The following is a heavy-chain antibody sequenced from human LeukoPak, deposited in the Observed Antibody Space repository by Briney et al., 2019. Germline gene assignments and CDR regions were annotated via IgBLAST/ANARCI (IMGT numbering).Heavy chain of an antibody. J-gene: IGHJ6*03. Sequence: PSETLSLTCGVFGGSISSENWWNWVRQPPGKGLEWIGETYHAGHINYNPSLKSRVTISMDKSKNQLYLKVTSVTAADTAVYYCARGRAGRGYSYVIYYYYYMDVWGKGTTVTVSS. CDR3: ARGRAGRGYSYVIYYYYYMDV. V-gene: IGHV4-4*02. CDR2: TYHAGHI. CDR1: GGSISSENW. D-gene: IGHD5-18*01.